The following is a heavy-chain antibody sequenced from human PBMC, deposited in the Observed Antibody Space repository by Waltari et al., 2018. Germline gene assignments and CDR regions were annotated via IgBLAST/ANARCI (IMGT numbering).Heavy chain of an antibody. V-gene: IGHV3-74*01. Sequence: VQLVESGGGLVQPGGSLRLSCAASGSIFSAYWMHWVRQVPGKGLVWISRIKGDGSFTDYADSVRGRFTISRDNAKTTLYLQMNSLGAEDTAVYFCVRDASWNIDYWGQGTLVTVSS. D-gene: IGHD1-1*01. CDR3: VRDASWNIDY. CDR1: GSIFSAYW. J-gene: IGHJ4*02. CDR2: IKGDGSFT.